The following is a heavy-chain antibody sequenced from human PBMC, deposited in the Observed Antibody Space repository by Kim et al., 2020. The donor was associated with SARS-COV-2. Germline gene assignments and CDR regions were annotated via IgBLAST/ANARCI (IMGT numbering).Heavy chain of an antibody. CDR2: INDNGDMT. D-gene: IGHD3-22*01. CDR3: ARRASYGYYIDA. Sequence: GGSLRLSCVVSGFSFSAYSLHWARQAPGKGLESISAINDNGDMTYYVDSVKGRFTISRDNSKNILHLQMESLRPEDTAIYYCARRASYGYYIDAWGRGTSVTVSS. CDR1: GFSFSAYS. J-gene: IGHJ6*02. V-gene: IGHV3-64*02.